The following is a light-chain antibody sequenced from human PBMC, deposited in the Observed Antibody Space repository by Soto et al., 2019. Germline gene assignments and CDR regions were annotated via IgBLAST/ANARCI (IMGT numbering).Light chain of an antibody. CDR1: QSVSSY. CDR3: QQRSNWPLT. Sequence: EMVLTQSPATLSLSPGERATLSCSASQSVSSYLAWYQQKPGQAPRLLIYDASNRATGIPARFSVSGSVTDFTLTISSLEPEDFAVYYCQQRSNWPLTFGGGTKVEIK. V-gene: IGKV3-11*01. J-gene: IGKJ4*01. CDR2: DAS.